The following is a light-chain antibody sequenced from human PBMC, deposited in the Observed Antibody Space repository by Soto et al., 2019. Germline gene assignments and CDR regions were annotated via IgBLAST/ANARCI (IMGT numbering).Light chain of an antibody. CDR1: QGISSY. J-gene: IGKJ2*01. CDR3: QQYYSYPPVYT. CDR2: AAS. V-gene: IGKV1-8*01. Sequence: AIRMTQSPSSLSASTGDRVTITCRASQGISSYLAWYQQKPGKAPKLLIYAASTLQSGVPSRFSGSGSGTDFTLTICCLQSEDFATYYCQQYYSYPPVYTFGQGTKLEIK.